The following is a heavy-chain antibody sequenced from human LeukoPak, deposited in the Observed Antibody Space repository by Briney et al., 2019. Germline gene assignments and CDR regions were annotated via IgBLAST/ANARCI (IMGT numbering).Heavy chain of an antibody. CDR3: ARENSLYASGSYQPFDP. CDR2: IYYSGST. V-gene: IGHV4-39*07. J-gene: IGHJ5*02. D-gene: IGHD3-10*01. Sequence: PSETLSLTCTVSGGSIRNSSYYWGCIRQPPGKGLECIGRIYYSGSTNYNPSLKSRVTMSVDTSKNQFSLKLNSVTAADTAVYYCARENSLYASGSYQPFDPWGQGTLVTVSS. CDR1: GGSIRNSSYY.